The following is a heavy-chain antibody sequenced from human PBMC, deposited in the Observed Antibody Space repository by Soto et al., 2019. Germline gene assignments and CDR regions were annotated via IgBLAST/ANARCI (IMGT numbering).Heavy chain of an antibody. V-gene: IGHV4-59*01. CDR3: ARVRQWLLSDWYFDL. Sequence: ETLSLTWTVSGGSISSYYSRWIRQPPGKGLPWIVYIYYSGSTNYNPSLNSRVTMSVDTSQNQFPLNVGSVKDADTAVYYCARVRQWLLSDWYFDLWGRGTLVPVSP. CDR1: GGSISSYY. D-gene: IGHD6-19*01. J-gene: IGHJ2*01. CDR2: IYYSGST.